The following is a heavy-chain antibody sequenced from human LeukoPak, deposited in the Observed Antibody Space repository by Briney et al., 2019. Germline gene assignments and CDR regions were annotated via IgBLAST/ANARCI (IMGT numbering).Heavy chain of an antibody. Sequence: GGSLRLSCAASGFTVSSNYMSWVRQAPGKGLEWVSVIYSGGSTYYADSVKGRFTISRHNSKNTLYLQMNSLRAEDTAVYYCARALGGSGSGAFDIWGQGTMVTVSS. D-gene: IGHD3-10*01. CDR2: IYSGGST. J-gene: IGHJ3*02. CDR1: GFTVSSNY. CDR3: ARALGGSGSGAFDI. V-gene: IGHV3-53*04.